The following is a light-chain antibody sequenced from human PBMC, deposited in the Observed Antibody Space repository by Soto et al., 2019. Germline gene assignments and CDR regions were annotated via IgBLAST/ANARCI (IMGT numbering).Light chain of an antibody. CDR1: GSDVGGYNY. V-gene: IGLV2-14*01. Sequence: QSVLTQPASVSGSPGQSITISCTGTGSDVGGYNYVSWCQQHPGKAPKVMIYDVSNRPSGVSNRFSGSKSGNTASLTISGLQAEDEADYYCSSYTSASTPLVFGGGTKLTVL. CDR2: DVS. CDR3: SSYTSASTPLV. J-gene: IGLJ2*01.